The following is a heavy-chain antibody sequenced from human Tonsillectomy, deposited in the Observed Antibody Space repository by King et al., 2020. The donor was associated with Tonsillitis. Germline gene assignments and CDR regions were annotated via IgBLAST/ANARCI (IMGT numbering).Heavy chain of an antibody. D-gene: IGHD5-24*01. J-gene: IGHJ4*02. CDR1: GYSFTGHG. CDR3: ARMELTTISDYYFDY. V-gene: IGHV1-18*04. CDR2: ISTYNGDT. Sequence: QLVQSGAEVKKPGASVKVSCKTSGYSFTGHGVSWVRRAPGQGLEWMGWISTYNGDTNYAQKFQGRVTMTTDTSTSTAYVELRGLRSDDTAVYYCARMELTTISDYYFDYWGQGTLVTVSS.